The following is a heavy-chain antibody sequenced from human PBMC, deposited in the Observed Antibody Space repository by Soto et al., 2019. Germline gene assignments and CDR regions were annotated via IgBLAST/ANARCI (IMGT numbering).Heavy chain of an antibody. CDR2: IYSGGTT. J-gene: IGHJ5*02. V-gene: IGHV3-53*01. CDR3: TTGAATMVRGVDP. Sequence: GGSLRLSCAASGFSVSSSHMIWVRQAPGKGLEWVSVIYSGGTTYYAVSVKGRFTISRDKSKNTVYLQMNSLKTEDTAVYYCTTGAATMVRGVDPWGQGTLVTVSS. D-gene: IGHD3-10*01. CDR1: GFSVSSSH.